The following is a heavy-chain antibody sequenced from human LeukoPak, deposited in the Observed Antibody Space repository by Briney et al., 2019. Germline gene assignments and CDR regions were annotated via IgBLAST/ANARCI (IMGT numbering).Heavy chain of an antibody. Sequence: GRSLRLSCAAPGFTFSSYGMHWVRQAPGKGREWVAVIWYDGSNKYYVDSVKGRFTISRDNSKNTLYLQMNSLRAEDTAVYYCAKEEPPVEMATVPGKGFDYWGQGTLATVSS. CDR3: AKEEPPVEMATVPGKGFDY. CDR2: IWYDGSNK. J-gene: IGHJ4*02. D-gene: IGHD5-24*01. V-gene: IGHV3-33*06. CDR1: GFTFSSYG.